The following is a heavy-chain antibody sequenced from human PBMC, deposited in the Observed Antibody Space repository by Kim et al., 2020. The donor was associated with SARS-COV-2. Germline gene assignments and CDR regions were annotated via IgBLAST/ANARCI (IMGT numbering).Heavy chain of an antibody. Sequence: RVTISVDTSKNQFSLKLSSVTAADTAVYYCARGGYYGSGSYYIAGSWFDPWGQGTLVTVSS. D-gene: IGHD3-10*01. J-gene: IGHJ5*02. CDR3: ARGGYYGSGSYYIAGSWFDP. V-gene: IGHV4-34*01.